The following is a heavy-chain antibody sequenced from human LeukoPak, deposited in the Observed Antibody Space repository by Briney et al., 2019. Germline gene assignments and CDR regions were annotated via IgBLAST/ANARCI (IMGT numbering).Heavy chain of an antibody. CDR3: AVTYSSGWPYFDY. Sequence: SVKVSCKASGGTFSSYAISWVRQAPGQGLEWMGGIIPIFGTANYAQKFQGRVTITADESTSTAYMELSSLRSEDTAVYYCAVTYSSGWPYFDYWGQGTLVTVSS. J-gene: IGHJ4*02. CDR1: GGTFSSYA. V-gene: IGHV1-69*01. D-gene: IGHD6-19*01. CDR2: IIPIFGTA.